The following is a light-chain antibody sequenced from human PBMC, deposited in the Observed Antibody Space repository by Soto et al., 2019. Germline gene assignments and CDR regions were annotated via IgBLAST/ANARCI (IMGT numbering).Light chain of an antibody. J-gene: IGLJ2*01. CDR2: DVS. V-gene: IGLV2-14*01. CDR1: SSDVGGYNY. Sequence: QSALTQPASVSGSPGQSITISCTGTSSDVGGYNYVSWDQQHPGKAPKLMIYDVSNRPSGVSNRFSGSKSGNTASLTISGLQAEDEADYYCSSYTSSSTLEVFGGGTKVTVL. CDR3: SSYTSSSTLEV.